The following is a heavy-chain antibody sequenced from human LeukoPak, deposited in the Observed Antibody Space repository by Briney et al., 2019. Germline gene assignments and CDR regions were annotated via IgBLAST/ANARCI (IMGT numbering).Heavy chain of an antibody. Sequence: GGSLRLSCAASGFTFSSYSMNWVRQAPGKGLEWVSSISSSSSYIYYADSVKGRFTISRDNAKNSLYLQMNSLRAEDTVVYYCAREDRGWYGFDYWGQGTLVTVSS. CDR3: AREDRGWYGFDY. D-gene: IGHD6-19*01. J-gene: IGHJ4*02. CDR2: ISSSSSYI. V-gene: IGHV3-21*01. CDR1: GFTFSSYS.